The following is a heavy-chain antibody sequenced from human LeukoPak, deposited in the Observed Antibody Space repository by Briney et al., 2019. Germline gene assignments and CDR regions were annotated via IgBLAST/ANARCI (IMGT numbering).Heavy chain of an antibody. D-gene: IGHD6-13*01. Sequence: SSETLSLTCTVSGGSISSYYWSWIRQPPGKGLEWIGYIYYSGSTNYNPSLKSRVTISVDTSKNHFSLKLSSMTAADTAVYYCARGYSSRKIDYWGQGTLVTVSS. J-gene: IGHJ4*02. CDR1: GGSISSYY. V-gene: IGHV4-59*08. CDR3: ARGYSSRKIDY. CDR2: IYYSGST.